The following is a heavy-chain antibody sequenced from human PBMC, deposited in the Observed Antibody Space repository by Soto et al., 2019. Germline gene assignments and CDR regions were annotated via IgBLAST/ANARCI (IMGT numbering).Heavy chain of an antibody. CDR2: IWYDGSNK. V-gene: IGHV3-33*01. J-gene: IGHJ4*02. Sequence: GGSLRLSCAASGFTFSSYGMHWVRQAPGKGLEWVAVIWYDGSNKYYADSVKGRFTISRDNSKNTLYLQMNSLRAEDTAVYYCAREVRDILTGYPLDYWGQGTLVPVSS. D-gene: IGHD3-9*01. CDR1: GFTFSSYG. CDR3: AREVRDILTGYPLDY.